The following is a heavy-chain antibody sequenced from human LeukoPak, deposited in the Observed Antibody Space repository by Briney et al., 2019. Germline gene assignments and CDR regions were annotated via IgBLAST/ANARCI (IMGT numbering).Heavy chain of an antibody. J-gene: IGHJ6*03. CDR1: GGTFSSYY. V-gene: IGHV1-69*06. Sequence: SVKVSCKASGGTFSSYYISWVRQAPGQGLEWVGGISPIFGTANYAQNFQGRVTITADKSTSTAYMELSSLRSEDTAVYYCARRAVGNSYYYSMDVWGKGTTVTVSS. D-gene: IGHD6-19*01. CDR3: ARRAVGNSYYYSMDV. CDR2: ISPIFGTA.